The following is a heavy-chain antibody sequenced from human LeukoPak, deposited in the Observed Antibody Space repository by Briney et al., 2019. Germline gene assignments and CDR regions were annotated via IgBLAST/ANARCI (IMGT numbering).Heavy chain of an antibody. J-gene: IGHJ6*02. V-gene: IGHV4-30-4*08. CDR1: GFTVSSNY. CDR2: IYYSGST. CDR3: ARDAVVRDYYGMDV. Sequence: LRLSCAASGFTVSSNYMSWVRQPPGKGLEWIGYIYYSGSTYYNPSLKSRVTISVDTSKNQFSLKLSSVTAADTAVYYCARDAVVRDYYGMDVWGQGTTVTVSS.